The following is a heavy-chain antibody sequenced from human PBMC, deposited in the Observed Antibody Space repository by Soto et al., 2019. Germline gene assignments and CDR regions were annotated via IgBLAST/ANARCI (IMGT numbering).Heavy chain of an antibody. CDR2: ISWNSGSI. Sequence: TGGSLRLSCAASGFTFDDYAMHWVRQAPGKGLEWVSGISWNSGSIGYADSVKGRFTISRDNAKNSLYLQMNSLRAEDTALYYCAKDKRIAAAGYYYYYMDVWGKGTTVTVSS. D-gene: IGHD6-13*01. CDR1: GFTFDDYA. CDR3: AKDKRIAAAGYYYYYMDV. V-gene: IGHV3-9*01. J-gene: IGHJ6*03.